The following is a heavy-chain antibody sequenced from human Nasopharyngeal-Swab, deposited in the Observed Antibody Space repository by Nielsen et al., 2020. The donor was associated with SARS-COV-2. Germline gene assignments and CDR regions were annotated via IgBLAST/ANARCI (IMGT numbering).Heavy chain of an antibody. V-gene: IGHV3-33*01. CDR1: GFTFSSYG. J-gene: IGHJ6*02. CDR2: IWYDGSNK. CDR3: ARDPPATWYGMDV. Sequence: GGSLRLSCAASGFTFSSYGMYWVRQAPGKGLEWVAVIWYDGSNKYYADSVKGRFTISRDNSKNTLYLQMNSLRAEDTAVYYCARDPPATWYGMDVWGQGTTVTVSS.